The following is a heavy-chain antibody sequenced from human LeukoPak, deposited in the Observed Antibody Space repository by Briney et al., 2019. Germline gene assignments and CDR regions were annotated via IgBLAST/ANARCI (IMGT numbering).Heavy chain of an antibody. J-gene: IGHJ4*02. Sequence: GGSLRLSCAASGFTFSSYAMHWVRQAPGKGLEWVAVISYDGSNKYYADSVKGRFTISRDNSKNTLYLQMNSLRSEDTAVYYCARDSHTVAGFDYWGQGTLVTVSS. CDR3: ARDSHTVAGFDY. CDR2: ISYDGSNK. CDR1: GFTFSSYA. D-gene: IGHD6-19*01. V-gene: IGHV3-30-3*01.